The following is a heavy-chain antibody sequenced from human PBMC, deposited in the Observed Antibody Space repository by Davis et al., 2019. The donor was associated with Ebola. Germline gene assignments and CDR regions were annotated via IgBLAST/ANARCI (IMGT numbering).Heavy chain of an antibody. CDR1: GFTFNNYA. D-gene: IGHD2-15*01. CDR3: ARGPGVVVAVPAY. J-gene: IGHJ4*02. V-gene: IGHV3-30*04. CDR2: ISYDGNNK. Sequence: GESLKISCAASGFTFNNYAIHWVRPAPGKGLEWVAVISYDGNNKEYANSVKGRFTVSRDNSKNTLYLQMNSLRAEDTAVYYCARGPGVVVAVPAYWGQGTLVTVSS.